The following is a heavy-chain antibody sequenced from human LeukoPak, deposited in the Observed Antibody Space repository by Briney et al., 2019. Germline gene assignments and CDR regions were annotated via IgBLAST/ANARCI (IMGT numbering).Heavy chain of an antibody. CDR3: AKDLHYNDGRWEFDP. D-gene: IGHD5-24*01. CDR2: MIGVGTT. V-gene: IGHV3-23*01. Sequence: PGGSLRLSCAASGFTFSTFAMTWVRQAPGKGLEWVSGMIGVGTTYYADSVKGRFTLSRDSSKTTVFLQMNSLRVEDTAIYYCAKDLHYNDGRWEFDPWGQGTLVTVSS. J-gene: IGHJ5*02. CDR1: GFTFSTFA.